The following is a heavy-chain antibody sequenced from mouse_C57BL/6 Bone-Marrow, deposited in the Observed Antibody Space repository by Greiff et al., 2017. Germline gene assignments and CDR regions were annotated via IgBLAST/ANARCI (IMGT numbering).Heavy chain of an antibody. J-gene: IGHJ2*01. CDR1: GYTFTSYG. CDR2: IYPRSGNT. CDR3: ARYRRCFDY. V-gene: IGHV1-81*01. Sequence: VKLQESGAELARPGASVKLSCKASGYTFTSYGISWVKQRTGQGLEWIGEIYPRSGNTYYNEKFKGKATLTADKSSSTAYMELRSLTSEDSAVYFCARYRRCFDYWGQGTTRTVSS.